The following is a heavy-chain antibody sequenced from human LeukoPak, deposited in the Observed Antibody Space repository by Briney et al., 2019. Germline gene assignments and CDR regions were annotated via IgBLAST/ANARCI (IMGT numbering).Heavy chain of an antibody. V-gene: IGHV3-23*01. CDR1: GFTFSSYD. Sequence: GGSLRLSCAASGFTFSSYDMSWVRQAPGKGLEWVSGISGSGGSTYYADSVKGRFTISRDNSKNTLYLQMDSLRVEDTAVYYCAKDRGGVVVRAFDYWGQGTLVTVSS. D-gene: IGHD3-22*01. CDR3: AKDRGGVVVRAFDY. J-gene: IGHJ4*02. CDR2: ISGSGGST.